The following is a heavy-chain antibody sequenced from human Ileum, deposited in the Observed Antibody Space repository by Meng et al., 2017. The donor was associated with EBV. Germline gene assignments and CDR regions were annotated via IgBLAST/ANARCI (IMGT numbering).Heavy chain of an antibody. Sequence: VQLVQSWSDLRKPGASVKISCKASGYTFTTYSMQWVRQAPGQGLEWMGWINTETGNPTYAQGFTGHFVFSLDTSVSTAYLQINLKAEDTAVYYCARGSGTYYRTGQYYFDFWGQGTLVTVSS. CDR1: GYTFTTYS. V-gene: IGHV7-4-1*01. CDR2: INTETGNP. J-gene: IGHJ4*02. D-gene: IGHD3-10*01. CDR3: ARGSGTYYRTGQYYFDF.